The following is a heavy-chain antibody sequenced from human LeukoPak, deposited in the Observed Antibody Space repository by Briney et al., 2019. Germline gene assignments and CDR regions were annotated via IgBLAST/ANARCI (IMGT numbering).Heavy chain of an antibody. CDR1: GGSFSGYY. CDR3: ASQAGSTSCYLCFDY. V-gene: IGHV4-34*01. CDR2: INHSGST. Sequence: SETLSLTCAVYGGSFSGYYWSWIRQPPGKGLEWIGEINHSGSTNYNPSLKSRVTISVDTSKNQFSLKPSSVTAADTAVYYCASQAGSTSCYLCFDYWGQGTLVTVSS. J-gene: IGHJ4*02. D-gene: IGHD2-2*01.